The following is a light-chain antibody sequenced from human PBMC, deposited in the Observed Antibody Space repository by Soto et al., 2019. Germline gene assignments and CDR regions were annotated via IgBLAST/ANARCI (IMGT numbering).Light chain of an antibody. V-gene: IGKV1-27*01. J-gene: IGKJ1*01. CDR1: QGISTY. CDR3: QKYNSAPWT. Sequence: DIPMTQSPSSRSASVGARVTITCRARQGISTYLAWYQQKPGKVPKLLIYAASTLQSGVPSRFSGSGSGTDFTLTISSLQPEDVATYYCQKYNSAPWTFGQGTKVEIK. CDR2: AAS.